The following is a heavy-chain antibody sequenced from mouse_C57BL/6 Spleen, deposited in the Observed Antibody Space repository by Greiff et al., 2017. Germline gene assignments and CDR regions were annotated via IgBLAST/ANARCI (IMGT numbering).Heavy chain of an antibody. Sequence: EVKLMESEGGLVQPGSSMKLSCTASGFTFSDYYMAWVRQVPEKGLEWVANINSDGSSTYYLDSLQSRFIISRDNAKNIIYLQMSSLKSEDTATYYCARDQDWNYFDYWGQGTTLTVSS. J-gene: IGHJ2*01. CDR1: GFTFSDYY. V-gene: IGHV5-16*01. CDR3: ARDQDWNYFDY. D-gene: IGHD3-2*02. CDR2: INSDGSST.